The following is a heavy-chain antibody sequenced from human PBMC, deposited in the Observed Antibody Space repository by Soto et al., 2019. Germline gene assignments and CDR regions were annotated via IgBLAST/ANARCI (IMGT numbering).Heavy chain of an antibody. V-gene: IGHV5-10-1*01. J-gene: IGHJ6*02. Sequence: GESLKISCKGSGYSFTSYWISWVRQMPGKGLEWMGRIDPSDSYTNYSPSFQGHVTISADKSISTAYLQWSSLKASDTAMYYCARAWWQLVLPGVYYYGMDVWGQGTTVTVSS. CDR2: IDPSDSYT. D-gene: IGHD2-15*01. CDR1: GYSFTSYW. CDR3: ARAWWQLVLPGVYYYGMDV.